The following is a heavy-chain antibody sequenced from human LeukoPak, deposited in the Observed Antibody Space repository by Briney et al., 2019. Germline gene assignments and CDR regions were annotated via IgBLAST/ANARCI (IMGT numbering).Heavy chain of an antibody. CDR2: IYTSGST. V-gene: IGHV4-4*07. CDR3: ARDVVAARGSFDY. J-gene: IGHJ4*02. Sequence: SETLSLTCTVSGDSTSNYYWNWIRQPAGKGLEWIGRIYTSGSTNYNPSLKSRVTISVDTSKNQFSLKLRSVTAADTAVYYCARDVVAARGSFDYWGQGTLVTVSS. CDR1: GDSTSNYY. D-gene: IGHD2-2*01.